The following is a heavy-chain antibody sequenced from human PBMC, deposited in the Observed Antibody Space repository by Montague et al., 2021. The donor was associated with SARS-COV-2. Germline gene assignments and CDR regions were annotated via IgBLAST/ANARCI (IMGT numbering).Heavy chain of an antibody. CDR1: GGSFSGYY. D-gene: IGHD4-23*01. CDR3: ARWDPQTLTLIGLRGKSASDY. V-gene: IGHV4-34*01. CDR2: INHSGTT. Sequence: SETLSLTCAVYGGSFSGYYWTWIRQSPGKGLEWIAEINHSGTTNYNFNPSLRSRVTISVDTSKSQSSLKLSSVTAADTGVYYCARWDPQTLTLIGLRGKSASDYWGQETLVTVSS. J-gene: IGHJ4*02.